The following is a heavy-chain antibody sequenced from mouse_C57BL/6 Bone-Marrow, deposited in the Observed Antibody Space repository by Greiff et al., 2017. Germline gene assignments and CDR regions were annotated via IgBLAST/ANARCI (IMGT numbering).Heavy chain of an antibody. V-gene: IGHV5-4*01. CDR3: ARDRAFYYGSSYYFDY. CDR1: GFTFSSYA. CDR2: ISDGGSYT. J-gene: IGHJ2*01. D-gene: IGHD1-1*01. Sequence: DVKLVESGGGLVKPGGSLKLSCAASGFTFSSYAMSWVRQTPEKRLEWVATISDGGSYTYYPDNVKGRFTISRVNAKNNLYLQMSHLKSEDTAMYYCARDRAFYYGSSYYFDYWGQGTTLTVSS.